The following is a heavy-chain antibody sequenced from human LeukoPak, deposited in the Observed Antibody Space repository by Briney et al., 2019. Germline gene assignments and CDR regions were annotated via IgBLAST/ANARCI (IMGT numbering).Heavy chain of an antibody. CDR3: ARGSDNRNGLDWFDP. Sequence: ASVKVSCKASGYSFTDYYLHWVRQAPGQGLEWMGWINPNSGGTNFAQKFQGRVTLTRDTSISTAYMEMSRLRSDDSAIFYCARGSDNRNGLDWFDPWGQGTLVTVSS. D-gene: IGHD1-1*01. V-gene: IGHV1-2*02. CDR1: GYSFTDYY. J-gene: IGHJ5*02. CDR2: INPNSGGT.